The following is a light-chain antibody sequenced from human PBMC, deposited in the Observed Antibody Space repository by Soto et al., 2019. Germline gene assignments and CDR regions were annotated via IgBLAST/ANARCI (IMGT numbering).Light chain of an antibody. V-gene: IGKV3D-15*01. CDR3: QQYNNWPLP. CDR1: QNVNNY. CDR2: GAS. J-gene: IGKJ2*01. Sequence: IVMTQSPGSLSLSPGERATLSCRASQNVNNYLAWFQQKPGQAPRLLIYGASSRATGIPDRFSGSGSGTEFTLTISSLQSEDFAVYYCQQYNNWPLPFGQGTKVDI.